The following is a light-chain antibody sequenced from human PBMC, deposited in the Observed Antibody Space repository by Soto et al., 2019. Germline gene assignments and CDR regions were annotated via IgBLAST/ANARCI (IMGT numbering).Light chain of an antibody. CDR1: QSVSSK. CDR2: GAS. V-gene: IGKV3-15*01. J-gene: IGKJ1*01. CDR3: QQYNNWPGT. Sequence: EIVLTQSPGTLSVSPGERATLSCRASQSVSSKLAWYQQKPGQAPRLLFYGASTGATGIQARLSGSGSETEFTLSISSLQSEDFAVYYCQQYNNWPGTFGQGTKVEIK.